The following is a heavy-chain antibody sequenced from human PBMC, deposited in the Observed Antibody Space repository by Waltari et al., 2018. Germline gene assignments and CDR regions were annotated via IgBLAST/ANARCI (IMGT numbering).Heavy chain of an antibody. Sequence: EVQLLESGGGLVQPGGSLRLSCAASGFTFSSYAMRWVRKAPGKGLEWVSAIGGSGGSTYYADSVKGRFTISRDNSKNTLYLQMNSLRAEDTAVYYCAKIRQQLGKFDYWGQGTLVTVSS. D-gene: IGHD6-13*01. V-gene: IGHV3-23*01. J-gene: IGHJ4*02. CDR2: IGGSGGST. CDR3: AKIRQQLGKFDY. CDR1: GFTFSSYA.